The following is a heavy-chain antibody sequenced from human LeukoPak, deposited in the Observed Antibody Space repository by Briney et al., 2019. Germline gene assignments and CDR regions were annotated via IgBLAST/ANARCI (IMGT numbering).Heavy chain of an antibody. Sequence: GESLKISCKGSGYIFSSYWIGWVRRMPGKGLELMGIIHPGDSDTRYSPSFQGQVTISVDKSISTAYLQWSSLRASDTAMFYCARSPFYYFDYWGLGTLVTVSS. CDR2: IHPGDSDT. D-gene: IGHD3-3*01. J-gene: IGHJ4*01. V-gene: IGHV5-51*01. CDR1: GYIFSSYW. CDR3: ARSPFYYFDY.